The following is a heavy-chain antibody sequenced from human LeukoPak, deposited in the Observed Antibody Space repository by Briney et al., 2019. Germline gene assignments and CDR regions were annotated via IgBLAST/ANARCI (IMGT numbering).Heavy chain of an antibody. CDR1: GGPISSCY. V-gene: IGHV4-4*07. J-gene: IGHJ4*02. Sequence: SETLSLTCTVSGGPISSCYWSWIRQPAGKGREWIGRIYTSGSTNYNPSLKSRVTMSVDTSKNQFSLKLSSVTAADTAVYYCARDYSGSYWEGYYFDYWGQGTLVTVSS. D-gene: IGHD1-26*01. CDR3: ARDYSGSYWEGYYFDY. CDR2: IYTSGST.